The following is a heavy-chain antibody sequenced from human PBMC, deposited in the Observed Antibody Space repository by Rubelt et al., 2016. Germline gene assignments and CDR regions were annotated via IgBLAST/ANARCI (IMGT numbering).Heavy chain of an antibody. CDR3: ARGVGTAFDP. CDR2: INPNSGGT. J-gene: IGHJ5*02. Sequence: APGQGLEWMGRINPNSGGTNYAQKFQGRVTMTRDTSISPAYMELSRLRSDDTAVYYCARGVGTAFDPWGQGTLVTVSS. V-gene: IGHV1-2*06. D-gene: IGHD1-1*01.